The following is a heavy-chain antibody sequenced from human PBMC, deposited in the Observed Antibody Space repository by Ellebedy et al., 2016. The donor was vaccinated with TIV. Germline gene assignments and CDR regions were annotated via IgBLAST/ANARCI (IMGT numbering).Heavy chain of an antibody. CDR3: ARGQWRVPAVADY. Sequence: GESLKISCAASGFTFSSYWMHWVRQAPGKGLVWVSRINSDGSSTSYADSVKGRFTISRDNAKNTLYLQMNSLRAEDTAVYYCARGQWRVPAVADYWGQGTLVTVSS. CDR2: INSDGSST. CDR1: GFTFSSYW. V-gene: IGHV3-74*01. D-gene: IGHD2-2*01. J-gene: IGHJ4*02.